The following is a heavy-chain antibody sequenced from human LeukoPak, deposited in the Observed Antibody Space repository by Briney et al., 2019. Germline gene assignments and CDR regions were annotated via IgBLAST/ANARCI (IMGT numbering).Heavy chain of an antibody. D-gene: IGHD3-3*01. Sequence: GGSLRLSCAASGFTFSSYSMNWVRQAPGKGLEWVSSISSSSSYIYYADSVKGRFTISRDNAKNSLYLQMNSLRAEDTAVYYCAREIYYDFWSGFLWGQGTLVTVSS. CDR1: GFTFSSYS. CDR3: AREIYYDFWSGFL. J-gene: IGHJ4*02. CDR2: ISSSSSYI. V-gene: IGHV3-21*01.